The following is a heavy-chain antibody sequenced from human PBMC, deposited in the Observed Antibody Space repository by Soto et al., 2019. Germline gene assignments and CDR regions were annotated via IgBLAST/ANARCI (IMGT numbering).Heavy chain of an antibody. CDR3: ATTLRYFDWLPDY. CDR2: FDPEDGET. D-gene: IGHD3-9*01. J-gene: IGHJ4*02. CDR1: GYTLTELS. Sequence: ASVKVSFKVSGYTLTELSMHWVRQAPGKGLEWMGGFDPEDGETIYAQKFQGRVTMTEDTSTDTAYMELSSLRSEDTAVYYCATTLRYFDWLPDYWAPGTLVTVSS. V-gene: IGHV1-24*01.